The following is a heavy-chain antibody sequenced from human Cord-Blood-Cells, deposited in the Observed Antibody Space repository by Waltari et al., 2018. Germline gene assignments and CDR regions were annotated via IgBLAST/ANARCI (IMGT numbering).Heavy chain of an antibody. D-gene: IGHD6-6*01. CDR1: GGSFSGYY. J-gene: IGHJ5*02. CDR2: INHSGSA. CDR3: ARGVPSMAARPTLTWFDP. V-gene: IGHV4-34*01. Sequence: QVQLQQWGAGLLTPSETLSLTCAVYGGSFSGYYWSWIRQPPGKGLEWSGEINHSGSANCNTSRKSRVSISVEPSKNPFSRKLGSVTAAGTAVYYCARGVPSMAARPTLTWFDPWGQGTLVTVSS.